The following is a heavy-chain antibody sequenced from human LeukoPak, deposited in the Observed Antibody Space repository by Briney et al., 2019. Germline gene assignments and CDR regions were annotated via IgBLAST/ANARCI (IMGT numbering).Heavy chain of an antibody. CDR3: AKVTQNYGSGSYYFDY. J-gene: IGHJ4*02. Sequence: GGSLRLSCAASGFTFSSYSMNWVRQAPGKGLEWVSSISSSSSYIYYADSVKGRFTISRDNAKNSLYLQMNSLRAEDTAVYYCAKVTQNYGSGSYYFDYWGQGTLVTVSS. D-gene: IGHD3-10*01. V-gene: IGHV3-21*04. CDR2: ISSSSSYI. CDR1: GFTFSSYS.